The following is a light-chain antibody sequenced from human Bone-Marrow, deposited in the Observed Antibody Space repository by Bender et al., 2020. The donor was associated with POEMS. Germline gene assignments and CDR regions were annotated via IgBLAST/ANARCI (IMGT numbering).Light chain of an antibody. CDR1: VLTEQF. CDR2: DDN. J-gene: IGLJ3*02. Sequence: SNELRQPPSVSVSPGQTARITCSGDVLTEQFAYWYQQRPGQAPVVVVHDDNERPSGIPERLSGSASGNTATLTISRVEAGDEADYYCHVWNNRGDRHEFGGGTKLTVL. CDR3: HVWNNRGDRHE. V-gene: IGLV3-21*02.